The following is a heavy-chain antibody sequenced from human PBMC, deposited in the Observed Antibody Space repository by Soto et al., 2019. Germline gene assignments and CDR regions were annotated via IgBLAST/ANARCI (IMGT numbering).Heavy chain of an antibody. D-gene: IGHD2-8*02. Sequence: QVQLQQWGAGLLKPSETLSLTCAVYGGSFSGYYWTWIRQTPGTGLEWIGEINHSGSTNYNPSLKSRVTIAVDTSKNQSSLKLTSVTAAVTAMYYSARDKITGLFDYWGQGTLVTVSS. J-gene: IGHJ4*02. CDR1: GGSFSGYY. CDR3: ARDKITGLFDY. V-gene: IGHV4-34*01. CDR2: INHSGST.